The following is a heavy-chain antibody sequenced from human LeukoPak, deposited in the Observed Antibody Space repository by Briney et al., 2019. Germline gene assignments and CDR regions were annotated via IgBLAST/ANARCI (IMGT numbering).Heavy chain of an antibody. V-gene: IGHV3-30*02. J-gene: IGHJ4*02. Sequence: GGSLRFPCAASGFIFKNFGMYWVRQAPGKGLEWVAFIRYDGSRTYYTDSVKGRFTISRDNSNNTLYLQMNSLRPEDTAVYFCAKDRSWGMNSAEYWGQGTLVTVSS. CDR1: GFIFKNFG. CDR2: IRYDGSRT. D-gene: IGHD7-27*01. CDR3: AKDRSWGMNSAEY.